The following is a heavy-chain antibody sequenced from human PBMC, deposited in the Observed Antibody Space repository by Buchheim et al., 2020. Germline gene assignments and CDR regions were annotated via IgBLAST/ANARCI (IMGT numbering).Heavy chain of an antibody. D-gene: IGHD2-2*01. V-gene: IGHV4-31*03. CDR2: IYYSGST. Sequence: QVQLQESGPGLVKPSQTLSLTCTVSGGSISSGGYYWSWIRQHPGKGLEWIGYIYYSGSTYYNPSLKSRVTISVDTSKNQVSLKLSSVTAADTAVYYCATSMRGVVVPAARTPTEYFQHWGQGTL. CDR3: ATSMRGVVVPAARTPTEYFQH. CDR1: GGSISSGGYY. J-gene: IGHJ1*01.